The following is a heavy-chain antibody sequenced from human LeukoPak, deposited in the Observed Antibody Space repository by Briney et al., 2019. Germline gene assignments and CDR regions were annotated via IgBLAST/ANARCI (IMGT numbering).Heavy chain of an antibody. Sequence: SSETLSLTCTASGDSISNYYWSWVRQPPGKGLEWIGYINYSGTTDYNPSLKSRVTISVDTSKNQFSLKLQSVSAADTAVYYCARHTGGLGGTGFDYWGQGTLVTVSS. CDR3: ARHTGGLGGTGFDY. J-gene: IGHJ4*02. D-gene: IGHD1-26*01. CDR1: GDSISNYY. V-gene: IGHV4-59*08. CDR2: INYSGTT.